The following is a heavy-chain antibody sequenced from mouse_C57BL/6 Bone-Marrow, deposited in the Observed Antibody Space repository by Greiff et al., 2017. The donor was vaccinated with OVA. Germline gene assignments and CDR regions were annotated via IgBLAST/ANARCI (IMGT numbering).Heavy chain of an antibody. D-gene: IGHD3-2*02. J-gene: IGHJ4*01. CDR2: IYPGDGDT. Sequence: VQLQQSGAELVKPGASVKISCKASGYAFSSYWINWVKQRPGKGLEWIGQIYPGDGDTNYNGKFKGKATLTADKSSSTAYMQLSSLTSEDSAVYFCARRAQAPYAMDYWGQGTSVTVSS. CDR3: ARRAQAPYAMDY. CDR1: GYAFSSYW. V-gene: IGHV1-80*01.